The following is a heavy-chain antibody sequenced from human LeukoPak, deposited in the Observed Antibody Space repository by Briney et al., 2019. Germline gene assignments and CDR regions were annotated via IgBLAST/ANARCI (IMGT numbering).Heavy chain of an antibody. Sequence: PGGSLRLSCAASGFTFSDYYMSWIRQAPGKGLEWVSYISSSGSTIYYADSVKGRFTISRDNAKNSLYLQMNSLRAEDTAVYYCARDYITMVRGVRYFDYWGQGTLVTVSS. CDR2: ISSSGSTI. CDR1: GFTFSDYY. D-gene: IGHD3-10*01. V-gene: IGHV3-11*01. CDR3: ARDYITMVRGVRYFDY. J-gene: IGHJ4*02.